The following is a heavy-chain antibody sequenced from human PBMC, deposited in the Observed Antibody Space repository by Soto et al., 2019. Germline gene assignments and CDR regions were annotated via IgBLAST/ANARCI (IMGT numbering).Heavy chain of an antibody. J-gene: IGHJ4*02. CDR2: MHYSGST. CDR1: GGSISSSGYY. Sequence: QLQLQESGPGLVKPSETLSLFCTVSGGSISSSGYYWGWIRQPPGKGLEWIGSMHYSGSTYYNPSLKSRVTISLDTSNNQFSLTLNSVTASDTAVYYCARRGSGWFFDYWGQGTLVTVSS. V-gene: IGHV4-39*01. D-gene: IGHD6-19*01. CDR3: ARRGSGWFFDY.